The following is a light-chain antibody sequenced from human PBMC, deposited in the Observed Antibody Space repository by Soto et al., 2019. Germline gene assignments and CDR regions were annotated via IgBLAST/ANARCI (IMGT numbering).Light chain of an antibody. CDR2: TAS. CDR1: QSISSH. V-gene: IGKV1-39*01. Sequence: DIQMTQSPSSLSASVGDRVTITCRASQSISSHLNWYQQKPGKAPNLLMYTASRLQSGVPSRFSGSGGGTDFTLSISSVQPEDFATYFCQQSYMDPITFGQGTRLEIK. CDR3: QQSYMDPIT. J-gene: IGKJ5*01.